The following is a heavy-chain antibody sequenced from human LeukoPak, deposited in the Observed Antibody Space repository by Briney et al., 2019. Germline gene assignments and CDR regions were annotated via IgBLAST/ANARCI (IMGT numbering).Heavy chain of an antibody. CDR1: GFTFSSYG. V-gene: IGHV3-30*02. CDR3: ARDSAEPTLRYFDC. Sequence: PGGSLRLSCAASGFTFSSYGIHWVRQAPGKGLEWVSFIRLDGRDNYYAESVKGRFTVSTDSARNTLYLQMSSLRTEDTAVYYCARDSAEPTLRYFDCWGQGTLVIVSS. D-gene: IGHD1-14*01. CDR2: IRLDGRDN. J-gene: IGHJ4*02.